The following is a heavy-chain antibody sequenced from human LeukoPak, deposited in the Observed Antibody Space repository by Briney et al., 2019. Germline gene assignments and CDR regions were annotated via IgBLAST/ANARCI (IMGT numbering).Heavy chain of an antibody. V-gene: IGHV3-23*01. CDR1: GLTFSTYG. J-gene: IGHJ4*02. Sequence: PGGSLRLSCAASGLTFSTYGMSWVRQAPGKGLDWVSAISGSGDTTYFADSVKGRFTISRDNSKNTLYLQMNSLRAEDTAVYYCAKDRLGAMLYSDYWGQGTLVTVSS. CDR2: ISGSGDTT. D-gene: IGHD1-26*01. CDR3: AKDRLGAMLYSDY.